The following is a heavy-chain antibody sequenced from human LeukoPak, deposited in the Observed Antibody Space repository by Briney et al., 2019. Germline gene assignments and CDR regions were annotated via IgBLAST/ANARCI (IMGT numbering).Heavy chain of an antibody. D-gene: IGHD3-22*01. CDR3: AKAYASVGYYYNFDY. CDR1: GFTFSSYA. V-gene: IGHV3-30*04. Sequence: PGGPLRLSCAVSGFTFSSYAMHWVRQAPGKGLEWVAVISYDGSNKYYADSVKGRFTISRDNSKNTLYLQMISLRAEDTAVYFCAKAYASVGYYYNFDYWGQGTLVTVSS. CDR2: ISYDGSNK. J-gene: IGHJ4*02.